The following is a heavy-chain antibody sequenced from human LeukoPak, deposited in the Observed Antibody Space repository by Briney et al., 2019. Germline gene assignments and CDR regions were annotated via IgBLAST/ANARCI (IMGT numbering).Heavy chain of an antibody. J-gene: IGHJ4*02. CDR2: ISADNGDI. CDR1: GYTFTSSG. D-gene: IGHD4-23*01. V-gene: IGHV1-18*01. CDR3: GRGSYGGPLFDY. Sequence: ASVKVSCKAPGYTFTSSGISWLRQAPGQGLDGMGWISADNGDINYAQKLQGKVTMSTDTSTSTAYMELRSLRSDDTAVYYCGRGSYGGPLFDYWGQGTLVTVSS.